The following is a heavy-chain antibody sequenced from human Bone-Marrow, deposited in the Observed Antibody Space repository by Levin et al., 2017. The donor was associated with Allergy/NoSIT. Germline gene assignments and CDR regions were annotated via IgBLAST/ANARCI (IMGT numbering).Heavy chain of an antibody. CDR1: GGSISSYY. CDR3: ARAIPSGGNSYYYYYMDV. J-gene: IGHJ6*03. V-gene: IGHV4-59*01. D-gene: IGHD4-23*01. CDR2: IYYNGKS. Sequence: SQTLSLTCTVSGGSISSYYWTWIRQAPEKRLEWIGYIYYNGKSNYNPSLKTRVSISVDTSKNLFSLCLSSVTAADSAIYSCARAIPSGGNSYYYYYMDVWGKGITVTVSS.